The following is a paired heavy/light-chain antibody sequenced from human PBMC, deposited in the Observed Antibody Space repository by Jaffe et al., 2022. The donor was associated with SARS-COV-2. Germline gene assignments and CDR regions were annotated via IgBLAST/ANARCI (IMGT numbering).Heavy chain of an antibody. V-gene: IGHV4-39*01. Sequence: QLQLQESGPGLVKPSETLSLTCSVSGGSVSNSAYFWGWIRQPPGKGLEWIGSIYYDGTTYYNPSLKSRVTISVDTSKNQFSLRLSSVTAADTAVYHCARRTLGHCNRTSCSYFYIDVWGKGTTVTVSS. CDR2: IYYDGTT. CDR1: GGSVSNSAYF. D-gene: IGHD2-2*01. CDR3: ARRTLGHCNRTSCSYFYIDV. J-gene: IGHJ6*03.
Light chain of an antibody. J-gene: IGKJ4*01. V-gene: IGKV1-12*01. CDR3: QQANSFPPT. CDR1: QGISAW. Sequence: DIQMIQSPSSVSASVGDRVTITCRASQGISAWLAWYQQKPGRAPKLLIYGASNLDGGVPSRFSGSGSGTDFTLTISSLQPEDFAIYYCQQANSFPPTFGGGTKVEIK. CDR2: GAS.